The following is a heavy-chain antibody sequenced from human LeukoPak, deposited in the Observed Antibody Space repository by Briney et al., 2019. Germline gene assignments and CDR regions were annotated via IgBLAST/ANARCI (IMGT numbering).Heavy chain of an antibody. J-gene: IGHJ4*02. CDR2: ISYDGSNK. CDR1: GFTFSSYA. Sequence: GGSLRLSCAASGFTFSSYAMHWVRQAPGKGLEWVAVISYDGSNKYYADSVKGRFTISRDNSKNTLYLQMNSLRAEDTAVYYCARDGTYYYDRSGYYYDYWGQGTLATVSS. CDR3: ARDGTYYYDRSGYYYDY. D-gene: IGHD3-22*01. V-gene: IGHV3-30-3*01.